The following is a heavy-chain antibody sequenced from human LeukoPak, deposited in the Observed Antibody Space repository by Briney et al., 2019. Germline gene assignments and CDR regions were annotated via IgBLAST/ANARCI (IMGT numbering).Heavy chain of an antibody. Sequence: PGGSLRLSCAASGFTFSSYSMNWVRQAPGKGLEWVSSISSSSSYIYYADSVKGRFTISRDNAKNSLDLQMSSLRAEDTAVYYCARVMRSGSPFDYWGQGALVTVSS. V-gene: IGHV3-21*04. CDR3: ARVMRSGSPFDY. CDR2: ISSSSSYI. CDR1: GFTFSSYS. D-gene: IGHD1-26*01. J-gene: IGHJ4*02.